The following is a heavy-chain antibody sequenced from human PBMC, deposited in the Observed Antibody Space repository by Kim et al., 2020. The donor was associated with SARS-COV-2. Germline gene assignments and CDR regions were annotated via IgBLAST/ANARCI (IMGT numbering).Heavy chain of an antibody. CDR1: GYTFTSYA. Sequence: ASVKVSCKASGYTFTSYAMHWVRQAPGQRLEWMGWINAGNGNTKYSQKFQGRVTITRDTSASTAYMELSSLRSEDTAVYYCAREALAGGWYLVYWGQGALVTVSP. CDR2: INAGNGNT. D-gene: IGHD6-19*01. CDR3: AREALAGGWYLVY. J-gene: IGHJ4*02. V-gene: IGHV1-3*01.